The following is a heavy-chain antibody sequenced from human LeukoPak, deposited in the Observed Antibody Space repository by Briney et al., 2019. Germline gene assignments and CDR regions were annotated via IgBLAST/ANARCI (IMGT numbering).Heavy chain of an antibody. Sequence: SETLSLTCTVSGGSISSSSYYWGWIRQPPGKGLEWIGSIYYSGSTYYNPSLKSRVTISVDTSKNQFSLKLSSVTAADTAVYYCARTNIWFGELSWSDPWGQGTLVTVSS. J-gene: IGHJ5*02. V-gene: IGHV4-39*01. CDR3: ARTNIWFGELSWSDP. D-gene: IGHD3-10*01. CDR2: IYYSGST. CDR1: GGSISSSSYY.